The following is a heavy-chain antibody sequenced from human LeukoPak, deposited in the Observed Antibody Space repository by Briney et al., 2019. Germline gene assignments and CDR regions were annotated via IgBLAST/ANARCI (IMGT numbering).Heavy chain of an antibody. CDR1: GFSVSSNY. CDR3: ARVAGRDYFDY. V-gene: IGHV3-53*01. CDR2: IYSGGST. J-gene: IGHJ4*02. Sequence: GGSLRLSCAASGFSVSSNYMSWVRQAPGKGLEWVSVIYSGGSTYYADSVKGRFTISRDNSKNTLYLQMKSLRAEDTAVYYCARVAGRDYFDYWGQGTLVTVSS. D-gene: IGHD6-19*01.